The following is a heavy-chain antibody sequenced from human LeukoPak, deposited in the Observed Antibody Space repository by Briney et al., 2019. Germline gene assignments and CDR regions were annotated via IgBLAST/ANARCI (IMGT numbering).Heavy chain of an antibody. V-gene: IGHV4-39*01. CDR1: GGSIRSSSYY. CDR2: IYYSGST. Sequence: PSETLSLTYTVSGGSIRSSSYYWGCIRQPPGKGLEWIGSIYYSGSTNYNPSLKSRVTISVDTSKNQFSLKLSSVTAADTAVYYCARHYCSGGSCPYYYYGMDVWGQGTTVTVSS. CDR3: ARHYCSGGSCPYYYYGMDV. D-gene: IGHD2-15*01. J-gene: IGHJ6*02.